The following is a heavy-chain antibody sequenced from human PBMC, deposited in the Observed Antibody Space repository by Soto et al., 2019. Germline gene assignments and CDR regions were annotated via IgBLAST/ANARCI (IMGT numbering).Heavy chain of an antibody. V-gene: IGHV4-30-4*01. J-gene: IGHJ3*02. D-gene: IGHD2-21*02. CDR2: IYYSGST. Sequence: SETLSLTCTVSGGSIRSGDYYWSWIRQPPGKGLESIGYIYYSGSTYYNPSLKSRVTISVDTSKNQFSLKLSSVTAADTAVYYCASSILAYCGGDCFDIWGQGTMVTVSS. CDR1: GGSIRSGDYY. CDR3: ASSILAYCGGDCFDI.